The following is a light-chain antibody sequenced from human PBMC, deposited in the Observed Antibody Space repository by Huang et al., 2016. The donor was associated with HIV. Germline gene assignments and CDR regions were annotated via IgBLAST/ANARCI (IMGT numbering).Light chain of an antibody. Sequence: DIQMTQSPSSLSASVGDRVTITCRASQSISSDLNWYQQKPGKAPKLLIYAASSLQSGVPSRFSGSESGTDFTLTINSLQPEDFATYYCQQSHSTPTFGQGTKVEIK. CDR2: AAS. CDR3: QQSHSTPT. CDR1: QSISSD. V-gene: IGKV1-39*01. J-gene: IGKJ1*01.